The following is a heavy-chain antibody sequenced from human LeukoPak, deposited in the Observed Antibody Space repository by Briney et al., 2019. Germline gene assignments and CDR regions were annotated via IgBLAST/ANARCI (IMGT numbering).Heavy chain of an antibody. J-gene: IGHJ4*02. Sequence: PGGSLRLSCAASGFTFSSYAMHWVRQAPGKGLEWVSAISGSGGSTYYADSVKGRFTISRDNSKNTLYLQMNSLRAEDTAVYYCAKDRDGYSGYDLLDYWGQGTLVTVSS. V-gene: IGHV3-23*01. CDR1: GFTFSSYA. CDR2: ISGSGGST. D-gene: IGHD5-12*01. CDR3: AKDRDGYSGYDLLDY.